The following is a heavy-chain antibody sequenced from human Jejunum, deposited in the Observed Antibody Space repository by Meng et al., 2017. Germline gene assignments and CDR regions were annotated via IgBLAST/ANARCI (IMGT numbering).Heavy chain of an antibody. V-gene: IGHV4-39*07. CDR3: ARDRDSSGYVDY. D-gene: IGHD3-22*01. Sequence: SETLSLTCTVSGGSISSSSYYWGWIRQPPGKGLEWIGSIYYSGSTYYNPSLKSRVTISVDTSKNQFSLKLSSMTAADTAVYYCARDRDSSGYVDYWGQGTLVTVS. CDR2: IYYSGST. CDR1: GGSISSSSYY. J-gene: IGHJ4*02.